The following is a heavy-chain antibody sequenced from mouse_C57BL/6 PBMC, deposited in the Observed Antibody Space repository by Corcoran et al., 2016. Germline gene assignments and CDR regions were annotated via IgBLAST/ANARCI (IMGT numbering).Heavy chain of an antibody. CDR3: ARNYAMDY. Sequence: DVQLQESGPGLVKPSQSLSLTCSVTGYSITSGYYWNWIRQFPGNKLEWMGYISYDGSHNYNPSLKNRISITRDTSKNQFFLKLNSVTTEDTATYYCARNYAMDYLGQGTSVTVSS. CDR1: GYSITSGYY. V-gene: IGHV3-6*01. CDR2: ISYDGSH. J-gene: IGHJ4*01.